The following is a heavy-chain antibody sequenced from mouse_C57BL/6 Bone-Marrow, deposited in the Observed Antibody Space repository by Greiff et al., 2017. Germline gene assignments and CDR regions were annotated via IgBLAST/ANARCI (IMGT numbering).Heavy chain of an antibody. J-gene: IGHJ3*01. V-gene: IGHV1-69*01. CDR3: ARAGYYGSSYYGIAY. Sequence: QVQLQQPGAELVMPGASVKLSCKASGYTFTSYWMHWVKQRPGQGLEWIGEIDPSDSYTNYNQKFKGKSTLTVDKSSSTAYMQLSSLTSEDSAVYYYARAGYYGSSYYGIAYWGRGTLVTVSA. CDR1: GYTFTSYW. D-gene: IGHD1-1*01. CDR2: IDPSDSYT.